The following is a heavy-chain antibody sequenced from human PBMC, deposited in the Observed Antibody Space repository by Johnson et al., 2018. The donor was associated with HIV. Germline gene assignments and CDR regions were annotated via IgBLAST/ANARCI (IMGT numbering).Heavy chain of an antibody. D-gene: IGHD3-3*01. CDR2: IGTAGDT. V-gene: IGHV3-13*01. CDR1: GFTVSSNY. CDR3: ARGPILEWLSGDGFDM. J-gene: IGHJ3*02. Sequence: VQLVESGGGLVQPGGSLRVSCAASGFTVSSNYMSWVRQAPGKWLEWVSAIGTAGDTYYPCSVQGRFTISRENAKNSLYLQINSLRAGDTAVYYCARGPILEWLSGDGFDMWGQGTKVTV.